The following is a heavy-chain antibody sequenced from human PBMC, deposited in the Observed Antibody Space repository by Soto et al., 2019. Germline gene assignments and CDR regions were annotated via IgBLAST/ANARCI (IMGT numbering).Heavy chain of an antibody. CDR1: GFLFRNYE. CDR2: ISTTGGHV. CDR3: VRQPHWARPFES. D-gene: IGHD7-27*01. J-gene: IGHJ4*02. V-gene: IGHV3-48*03. Sequence: EVRLLESGGDLVKSGGSLRLSCVGSGFLFRNYEMNWVRQAPGKGLEWLADISTTGGHVSESDSVKGWFTISSDNTKPTLYLQMNSLGTEDTGVYYCVRQPHWARPFESWGQGTLFNVSS.